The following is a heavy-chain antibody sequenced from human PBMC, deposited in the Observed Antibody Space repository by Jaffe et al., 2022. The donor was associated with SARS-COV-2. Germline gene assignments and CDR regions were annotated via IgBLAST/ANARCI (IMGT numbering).Heavy chain of an antibody. Sequence: QVQLVQSGAEVKKPGASVKVSCKASGYTFTGYYMHWVRQAPGQGLEWMGWINPNSGGTNYAQKFQGRVTMTRDTSISTAYMELSRLRSDDTAVYYCAREPDYSSSWLPNWFDPWGQGTLVTVSS. V-gene: IGHV1-2*02. J-gene: IGHJ5*02. D-gene: IGHD6-13*01. CDR1: GYTFTGYY. CDR3: AREPDYSSSWLPNWFDP. CDR2: INPNSGGT.